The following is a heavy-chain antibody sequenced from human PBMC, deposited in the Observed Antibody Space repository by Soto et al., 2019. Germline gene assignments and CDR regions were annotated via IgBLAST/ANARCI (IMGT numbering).Heavy chain of an antibody. CDR1: GYSFTTHA. V-gene: IGHV1-3*04. J-gene: IGHJ6*02. CDR3: ARGEQLYHYYYGMDV. CDR2: INTGNGNT. Sequence: GASVPVSCKASGYSFTTHAMIWVRQAPGQRPEWLGWINTGNGNTRYSPKFQGRVNITRDTSASTAYMELSSLKSEDTAVYYCARGEQLYHYYYGMDVWGQGSTVTVSS.